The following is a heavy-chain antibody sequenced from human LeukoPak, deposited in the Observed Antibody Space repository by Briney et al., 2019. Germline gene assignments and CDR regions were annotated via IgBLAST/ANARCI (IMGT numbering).Heavy chain of an antibody. D-gene: IGHD3-3*01. CDR2: IYYSGSS. Sequence: NSSETLSLTCTLSGGSISTYYWSWIRQPPGKGLEWIGYIYYSGSSGYNPSLKSRGTISVDTSKNQFSLKLSSVTAADTAVYYCARGSITVVPAFDIWGQGTMVTASS. CDR3: ARGSITVVPAFDI. CDR1: GGSISTYY. J-gene: IGHJ3*02. V-gene: IGHV4-59*12.